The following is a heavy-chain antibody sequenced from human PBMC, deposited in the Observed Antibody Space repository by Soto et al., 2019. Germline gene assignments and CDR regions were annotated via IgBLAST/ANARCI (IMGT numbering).Heavy chain of an antibody. D-gene: IGHD2-15*01. CDR1: GFTFSDHY. Sequence: GGSLRLSCAASGFTFSDHYMDWVRQAPGKGLEWVGRIRNKANSYTTEYAASVKGRFTISRDDSENSLYLQMNSLKTEDTAVYYCASGYCSGGTCYSSPGNYWGQGTLVTVSS. J-gene: IGHJ4*02. V-gene: IGHV3-72*01. CDR3: ASGYCSGGTCYSSPGNY. CDR2: IRNKANSYTT.